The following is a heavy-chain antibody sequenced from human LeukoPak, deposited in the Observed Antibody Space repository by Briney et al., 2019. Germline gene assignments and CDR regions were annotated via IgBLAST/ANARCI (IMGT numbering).Heavy chain of an antibody. V-gene: IGHV4-59*08. CDR3: ARHVGYGNNWFDP. Sequence: SETLSLTCTVSGGSISSYYWSWIRQPPGKGLEWIGYIYYSGSTNYNPSLKSRVTISVDTSKNQFSLKLRSLTTADTAVYYCARHVGYGNNWFDPWGQGTLVTVSS. D-gene: IGHD5-18*01. CDR1: GGSISSYY. CDR2: IYYSGST. J-gene: IGHJ5*02.